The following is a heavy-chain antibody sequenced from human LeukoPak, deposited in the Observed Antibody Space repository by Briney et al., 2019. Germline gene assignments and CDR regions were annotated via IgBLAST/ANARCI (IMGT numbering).Heavy chain of an antibody. CDR3: AKDGSGWSAY. J-gene: IGHJ4*02. V-gene: IGHV3-7*01. CDR2: IKEDGSEK. D-gene: IGHD6-19*01. CDR1: GFTFSRYW. Sequence: PGGSLRRSCAASGFTFSRYWMSWLRQAPGKGLEWVANIKEDGSEKHYVDSVKGRFTISRDNAKNSLSLQMDSLRAEDTAVYYCAKDGSGWSAYWGQGTLVTVSS.